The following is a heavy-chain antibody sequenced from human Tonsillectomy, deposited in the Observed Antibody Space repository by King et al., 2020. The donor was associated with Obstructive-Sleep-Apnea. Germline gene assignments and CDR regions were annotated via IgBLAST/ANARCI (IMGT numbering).Heavy chain of an antibody. CDR1: GGSISSYF. CDR3: ARLGDGYKIDY. J-gene: IGHJ4*02. CDR2: IYYGGTT. V-gene: IGHV4-59*08. Sequence: LQLQESGPGLVKSSETLSLTCTVSGGSISSYFWSWIRQPPGKGLEWIGYIYYGGTTNYNPSLKSRVTISEDMSKNQFSLKLSSVTAADTAVYYCARLGDGYKIDYWGKGTLVTVSS. D-gene: IGHD5-24*01.